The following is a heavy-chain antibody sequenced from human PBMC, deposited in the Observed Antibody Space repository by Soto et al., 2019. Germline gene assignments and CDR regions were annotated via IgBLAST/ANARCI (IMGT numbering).Heavy chain of an antibody. CDR2: IYWDDDK. Sequence: QITLKESGPTLVKPTQTLTLTCTFSGFSLSTSGVGVGWIRQPPGKALEWLALIYWDDDKRYSPSLKSRLTIPKDTSKTQGVLTMTNRDPVDTATYYCAHRRRYEFWSGYPNWFDPWGQGTLVTVSS. J-gene: IGHJ5*02. CDR3: AHRRRYEFWSGYPNWFDP. CDR1: GFSLSTSGVG. D-gene: IGHD3-3*01. V-gene: IGHV2-5*02.